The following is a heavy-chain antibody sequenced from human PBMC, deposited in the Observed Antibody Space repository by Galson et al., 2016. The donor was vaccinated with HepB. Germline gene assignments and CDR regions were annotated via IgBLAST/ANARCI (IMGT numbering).Heavy chain of an antibody. CDR3: AKVDCGGDCKRFDY. CDR2: ITNIGGNT. Sequence: SLRLSCVASGFTFGNYVMSWVRQAPGKGLEWVSSITNIGGNTYYADSVKGRLTISRDNSKNTLYLQMSSLRAEDTALYYCAKVDCGGDCKRFDYWGQGTLVTVSS. CDR1: GFTFGNYV. V-gene: IGHV3-23*01. D-gene: IGHD2-21*02. J-gene: IGHJ4*02.